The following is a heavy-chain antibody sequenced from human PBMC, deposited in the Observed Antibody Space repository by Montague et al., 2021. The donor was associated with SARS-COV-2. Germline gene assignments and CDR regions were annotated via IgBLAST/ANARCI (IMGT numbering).Heavy chain of an antibody. Sequence: SETLSLTCSVSGGSLSTYYWSWIRQPPGTGLEWIGYIDDSGTTRYNPSLRSRATISLDLSKNQFSLALNAVTAADTAVYYCARNGYNHYGLDVWGQGTTVTVPS. CDR1: GGSLSTYY. D-gene: IGHD2-8*01. CDR3: ARNGYNHYGLDV. J-gene: IGHJ6*02. V-gene: IGHV4-59*08. CDR2: IDDSGTT.